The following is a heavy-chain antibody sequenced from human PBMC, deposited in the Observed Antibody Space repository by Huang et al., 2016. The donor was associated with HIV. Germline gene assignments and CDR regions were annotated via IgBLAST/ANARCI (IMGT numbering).Heavy chain of an antibody. CDR2: RRYDGSNK. CDR3: AKGSMANAFDI. D-gene: IGHD3-10*01. V-gene: IGHV3-30*02. J-gene: IGHJ3*02. Sequence: QVQLVESGGGVVQPGGSLRFSCAASGFTFSSYGMHWVRQAPGKGLELGAFRRYDGSNKYYADSVGGRFTISRDNSKNTLYLQMNSLRAEDTAVYYCAKGSMANAFDIWGQGTMVTVSS. CDR1: GFTFSSYG.